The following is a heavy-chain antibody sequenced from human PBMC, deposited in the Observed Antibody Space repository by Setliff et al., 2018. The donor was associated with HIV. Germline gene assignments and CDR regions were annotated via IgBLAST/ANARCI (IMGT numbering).Heavy chain of an antibody. CDR1: GFTFRDAW. CDR2: IKNTGAT. J-gene: IGHJ4*02. CDR3: AKDISSGYYYVDY. V-gene: IGHV3-15*05. Sequence: GGSLRLSCAASGFTFRDAWMSWVRQAPGKGLEWIGLIKNTGATQFAAPGKDRFTISRDVSKTTLYLQMNSLRTEDTAVYYCAKDISSGYYYVDYWGQGTLVTVSS. D-gene: IGHD3-22*01.